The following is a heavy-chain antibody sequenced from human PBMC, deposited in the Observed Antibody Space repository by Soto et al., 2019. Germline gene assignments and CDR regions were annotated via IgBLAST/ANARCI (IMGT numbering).Heavy chain of an antibody. J-gene: IGHJ4*02. CDR3: SRRGSGHTFDY. D-gene: IGHD3-10*01. V-gene: IGHV4-39*01. CDR2: IYEGATT. CDR1: GASISRTGFH. Sequence: QLQLQESGPGLVKPSETLSLTCAVSGASISRTGFHLGWIRQPPGQGLEWIGSIYEGATTFYNSSLNSRLTISADTHKSHFSLNLGSVTAADTAVYYCSRRGSGHTFDYWGQGTLVTVSS.